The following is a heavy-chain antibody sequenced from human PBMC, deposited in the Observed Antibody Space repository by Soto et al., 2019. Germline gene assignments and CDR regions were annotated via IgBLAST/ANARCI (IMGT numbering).Heavy chain of an antibody. Sequence: GGSLRLSRASSGFTFNPYTMCWVHYAPGKRLELVSSVNGRGNYIYYAELVRVRFTISRDSAKNSLYLQIDRLRAEHTALYYYVRDDAKLGTNSAVDYCDLRSLVT. CDR2: VNGRGNYI. V-gene: IGHV3-21*01. J-gene: IGHJ4*02. CDR3: VRDDAKLGTNSAVDY. D-gene: IGHD1-7*01. CDR1: GFTFNPYT.